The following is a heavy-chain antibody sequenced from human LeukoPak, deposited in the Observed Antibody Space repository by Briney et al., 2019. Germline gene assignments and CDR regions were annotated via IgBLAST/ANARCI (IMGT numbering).Heavy chain of an antibody. V-gene: IGHV1-2*06. Sequence: ASVKVSCKASRYTFTGYYMHWVRQAPGQGLEWMGRINPNSGGTNYAQKFQGRVTMARDTSISTAYMELSRLRSDDTAVYYCARGRKSSYSSGQSFDYWGQGTLVTVSS. CDR2: INPNSGGT. J-gene: IGHJ4*02. D-gene: IGHD6-19*01. CDR1: RYTFTGYY. CDR3: ARGRKSSYSSGQSFDY.